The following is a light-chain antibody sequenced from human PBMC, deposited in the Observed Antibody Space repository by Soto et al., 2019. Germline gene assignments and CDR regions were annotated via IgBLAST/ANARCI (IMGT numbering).Light chain of an antibody. Sequence: EIVLTQSPGTLSLSPGETATLSCRASQSVTSSYLAWYQQKPGQAPRLLIYGASSRATGIPDRFSGSGSGTDFTLTISRLEPEDFALYYCQQYGGSPRFTFGPGTKVHIK. CDR1: QSVTSSY. V-gene: IGKV3-20*01. J-gene: IGKJ3*01. CDR2: GAS. CDR3: QQYGGSPRFT.